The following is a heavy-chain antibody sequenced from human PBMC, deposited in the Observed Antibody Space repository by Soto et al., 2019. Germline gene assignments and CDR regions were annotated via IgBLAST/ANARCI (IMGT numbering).Heavy chain of an antibody. Sequence: EVQLVESGGGLVQPGGSLRLSCAASGFTFSTYWMSWVRQTPGKGLEWVANINEDGSERYYVDSVKGRFTISRDNAKNALYLQMNSLRGEDTAVYYCARLWCLAYWGHGTLVTVSS. J-gene: IGHJ4*01. CDR1: GFTFSTYW. CDR2: INEDGSER. CDR3: ARLWCLAY. D-gene: IGHD2-21*01. V-gene: IGHV3-7*05.